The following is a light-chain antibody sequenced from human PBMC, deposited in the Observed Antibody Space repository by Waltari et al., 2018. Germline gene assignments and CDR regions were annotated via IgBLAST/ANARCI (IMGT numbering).Light chain of an antibody. CDR2: GAS. J-gene: IGKJ2*01. CDR1: QSVSSN. Sequence: EIVLTQSPATLSVSPGERATLSCRASQSVSSNLAWYQHKPGQPPRLLIYGASTRATGTPARFNGSGSGTEFTLTISSLQSEDFAVYYCQQYNSWPPRYTFGQGTNLESK. V-gene: IGKV3-15*01. CDR3: QQYNSWPPRYT.